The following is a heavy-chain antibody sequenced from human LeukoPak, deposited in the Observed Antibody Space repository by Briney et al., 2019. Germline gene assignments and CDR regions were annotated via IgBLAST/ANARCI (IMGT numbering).Heavy chain of an antibody. CDR2: IKQDGSEK. V-gene: IGHV3-7*01. CDR1: GFTFSSYW. J-gene: IGHJ3*02. CDR3: ARSMSEAVAGQHDAFDI. D-gene: IGHD6-19*01. Sequence: GGSLRLSCAASGFTFSSYWMSWVRQAPGKGLEWVANIKQDGSEKYYVDSVKGRFTISRDNAKNSLYLQMNSLRAEDTAVYYCARSMSEAVAGQHDAFDIWGQGTMVTVSS.